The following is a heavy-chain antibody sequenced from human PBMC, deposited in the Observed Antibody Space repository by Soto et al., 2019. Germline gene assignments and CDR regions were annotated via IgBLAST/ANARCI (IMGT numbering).Heavy chain of an antibody. D-gene: IGHD2-15*01. CDR2: ISGGGST. CDR1: GFTFSSYA. V-gene: IGHV3-23*01. Sequence: GGSLRLSCAASGFTFSSYAITWVRQAPGKGLEWVSAISGGGSTYYADSVKGRFTLSRENSKNTLFLQMNSRRAEDTAVYYCAKQGCCGGAKCLGLDNWGQGALVTVSS. J-gene: IGHJ4*02. CDR3: AKQGCCGGAKCLGLDN.